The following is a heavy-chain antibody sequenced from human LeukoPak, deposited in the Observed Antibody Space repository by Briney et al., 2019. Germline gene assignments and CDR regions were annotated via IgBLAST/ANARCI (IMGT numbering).Heavy chain of an antibody. J-gene: IGHJ4*02. D-gene: IGHD3-9*01. CDR2: INPNSGGT. Sequence: ASVKVSCKASGYTFTGYYMHWVRQAPGQGLEWMGWINPNSGGTNCAQKFQGRVTMTRDTSISTAYMELSRLRSDDTAVYYCAKVEYYDILTGYIQPFDYWGQGTLVTVSS. CDR3: AKVEYYDILTGYIQPFDY. CDR1: GYTFTGYY. V-gene: IGHV1-2*02.